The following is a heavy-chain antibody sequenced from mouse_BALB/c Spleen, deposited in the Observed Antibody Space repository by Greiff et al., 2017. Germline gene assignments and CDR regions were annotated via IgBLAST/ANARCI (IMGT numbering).Heavy chain of an antibody. V-gene: IGHV5-2*03. Sequence: DVMLVESGGGLVQPGESLKLSCESNEYEFPSHDMSWVRKTPEKRLELVAAINSDGGSTYYPDSVKGRFTISRDNAKNTLYLQMSSLRSEDTAMYYCARHDDYYAMDYWGQGTSVTVSS. CDR2: INSDGGST. J-gene: IGHJ4*01. CDR1: EYEFPSHD. D-gene: IGHD2-3*01. CDR3: ARHDDYYAMDY.